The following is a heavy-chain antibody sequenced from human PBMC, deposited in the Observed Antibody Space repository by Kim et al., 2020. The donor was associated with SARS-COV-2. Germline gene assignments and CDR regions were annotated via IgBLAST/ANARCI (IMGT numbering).Heavy chain of an antibody. J-gene: IGHJ6*02. CDR3: ARDGGVPADHYSYGMDV. Sequence: GGSLRLSCAASGFTFSSYAMHWVRQAPGKGLEWVAVISYDGSNKYYADSVKGRFTISRDNSKNTLYLQMNSLRAEDTAVYYCARDGGVPADHYSYGMDVWGQGATVTVSS. CDR2: ISYDGSNK. CDR1: GFTFSSYA. D-gene: IGHD1-1*01. V-gene: IGHV3-30*04.